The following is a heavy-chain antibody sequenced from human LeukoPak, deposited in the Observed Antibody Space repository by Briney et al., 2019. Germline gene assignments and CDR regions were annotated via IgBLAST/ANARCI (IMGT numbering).Heavy chain of an antibody. CDR2: ISGSGGRT. CDR1: GFTFSSYG. Sequence: GGSLRLSCAASGFTFSSYGMSWVGQAPGKGLEWVSAISGSGGRTFYADSVKGRFTISRDNSKNTLYLQMNSLRAEDTAVYYCAELGITMIGGVWGKGTTVTISS. V-gene: IGHV3-23*01. J-gene: IGHJ6*04. CDR3: AELGITMIGGV. D-gene: IGHD3-10*02.